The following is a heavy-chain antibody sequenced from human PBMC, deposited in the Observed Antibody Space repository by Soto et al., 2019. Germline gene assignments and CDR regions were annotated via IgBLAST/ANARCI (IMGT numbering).Heavy chain of an antibody. CDR3: ARDQVEASAFDI. CDR1: GFTVSSNY. CDR2: IYSGGST. Sequence: GGSLRLSCAASGFTVSSNYMSWVRQAPGKGLEWVSVIYSGGSTYYADSVKGRFTISRDNSKNTLYLQMNSLRAEDTAVYYCARDQVEASAFDIWGQGTMVTVSS. J-gene: IGHJ3*02. D-gene: IGHD1-26*01. V-gene: IGHV3-53*01.